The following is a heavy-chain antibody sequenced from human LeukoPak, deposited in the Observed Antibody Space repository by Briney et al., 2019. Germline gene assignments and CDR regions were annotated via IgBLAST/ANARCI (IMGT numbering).Heavy chain of an antibody. CDR2: MNPNSGNT. CDR3: ARVGIPAGYYYYYMDV. D-gene: IGHD1-14*01. Sequence: ASVNVSCKASGYTFTSYDINWVRQATGQGLEWMGWMNPNSGNTGYAQKFQGRVTMTRNTSISTAYMELSSLRSEDTAVYYCARVGIPAGYYYYYMDVWGKGTTVTVSS. V-gene: IGHV1-8*01. J-gene: IGHJ6*03. CDR1: GYTFTSYD.